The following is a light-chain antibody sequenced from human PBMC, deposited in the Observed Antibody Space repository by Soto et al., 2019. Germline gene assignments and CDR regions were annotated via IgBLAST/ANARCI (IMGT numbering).Light chain of an antibody. CDR2: SDD. J-gene: IGLJ3*02. CDR3: AEWDDSLNGRV. CDR1: NSNIGSHT. Sequence: QSVLTQPASASGTPGQRLTISCSGSNSNIGSHTVNWYQHVAGTAPKLLIYSDDERPSGVADRFSGSKSGTSASLAISGLLAEDEADYYCAEWDDSLNGRVFGGGTKLTVL. V-gene: IGLV1-44*01.